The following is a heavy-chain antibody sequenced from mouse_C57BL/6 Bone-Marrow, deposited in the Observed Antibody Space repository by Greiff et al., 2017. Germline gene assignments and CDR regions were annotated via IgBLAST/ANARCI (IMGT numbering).Heavy chain of an antibody. CDR2: IDPETGGT. J-gene: IGHJ3*01. Sequence: QVQLQQSGAELVRPGASVTLSCKASGSTFTDYEMHWVKQTPVHGLEWIGAIDPETGGTAYNQKFKGKAILTADKSSSTAYMELRSLTSEDSAVYYCTRDYGLWGQGTLVTVSA. CDR3: TRDYGL. V-gene: IGHV1-15*01. CDR1: GSTFTDYE. D-gene: IGHD1-1*01.